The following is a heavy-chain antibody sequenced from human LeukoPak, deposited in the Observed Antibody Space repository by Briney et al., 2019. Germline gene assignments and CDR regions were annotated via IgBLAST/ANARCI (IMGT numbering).Heavy chain of an antibody. D-gene: IGHD2-15*01. V-gene: IGHV4-4*07. CDR3: ARVTLAAAAYYFDY. J-gene: IGHJ4*02. CDR1: GGSISSYY. Sequence: SETLSLTCTVSGGSISSYYWSWIRQPAGKGLEWIGRIYTSGSTNYNPSLKSRVTISVDKSKNQFSLKLSSVTAPDTAVYYCARVTLAAAAYYFDYWGQGTLVTVSS. CDR2: IYTSGST.